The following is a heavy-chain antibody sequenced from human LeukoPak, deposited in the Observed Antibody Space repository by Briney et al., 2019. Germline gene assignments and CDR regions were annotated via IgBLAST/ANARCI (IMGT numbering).Heavy chain of an antibody. CDR3: ASTGYFDWLLFDY. V-gene: IGHV4-34*01. J-gene: IGHJ4*02. CDR2: IYYSGST. CDR1: GGSFSGYY. D-gene: IGHD3-9*01. Sequence: SETLSLTCAVYGGSFSGYYWSWIRQPPGKGLEWIGSIYYSGSTYYNPSLKSRVTISVDRSKNQFSLKLSSVTAADTAVYYCASTGYFDWLLFDYWGQGTLVTVSS.